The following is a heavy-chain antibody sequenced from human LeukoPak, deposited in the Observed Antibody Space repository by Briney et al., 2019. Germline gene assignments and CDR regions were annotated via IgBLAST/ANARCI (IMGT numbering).Heavy chain of an antibody. Sequence: SETLSLTCAVYGGSFSGYYWSWIRQPPGEGLKWIGEINHSGSTNYNPSLKSRVTISVDTSKNQFSLKLSSVTAADTAVYYCASRVWIQLWFGGLKAYGMDVWGQGTTVTVSS. D-gene: IGHD5-18*01. CDR2: INHSGST. J-gene: IGHJ6*02. V-gene: IGHV4-34*01. CDR3: ASRVWIQLWFGGLKAYGMDV. CDR1: GGSFSGYY.